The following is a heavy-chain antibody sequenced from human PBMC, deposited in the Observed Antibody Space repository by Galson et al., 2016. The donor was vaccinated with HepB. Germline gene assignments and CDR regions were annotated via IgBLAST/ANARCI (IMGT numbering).Heavy chain of an antibody. CDR3: AKKWVVEGVTDYFDA. CDR1: GFSFSSYA. CDR2: ISGSSDST. Sequence: SLRLSCAASGFSFSSYAMTWVRQTPGKELEWVVSISGSSDSTTYADSVKGRFTISRDNSKNTLYLQMNSLTAEDTAIDYCAKKWVVEGVTDYFDAWGQGTLVTVSS. J-gene: IGHJ5*02. V-gene: IGHV3-23*01. D-gene: IGHD2-15*01.